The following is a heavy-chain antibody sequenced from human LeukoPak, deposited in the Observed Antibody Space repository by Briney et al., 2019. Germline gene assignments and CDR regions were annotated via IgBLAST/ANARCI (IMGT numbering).Heavy chain of an antibody. CDR1: GYSISSGYY. Sequence: PSETLSLTCTVSGYSISSGYYWGWIRQPPGKGLEWIGSIYHSGSTYYNPSLKSRVTISVDTSKNQFSLKLSSVTAADTAVYYCARVNDFWRGYYMDVWGKGTTVTVSS. CDR3: ARVNDFWRGYYMDV. D-gene: IGHD3-3*01. CDR2: IYHSGST. V-gene: IGHV4-38-2*02. J-gene: IGHJ6*03.